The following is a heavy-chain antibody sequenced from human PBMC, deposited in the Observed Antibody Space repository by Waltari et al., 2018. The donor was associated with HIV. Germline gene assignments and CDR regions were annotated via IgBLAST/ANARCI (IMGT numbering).Heavy chain of an antibody. D-gene: IGHD3-22*01. CDR3: ARSITMIVVLIAWGYGMDV. CDR1: SYTFTGSY. J-gene: IGHJ6*02. V-gene: IGHV1-2*02. CDR2: INPNSGGT. Sequence: QVQLVPSGAEVKKPGTSVKVSCKASSYTFTGSYMPSVRQAPGQGLEWMGWINPNSGGTKYAQKFQDRVTMTRDTSISTAYMELSRLRSDDTAVYYCARSITMIVVLIAWGYGMDVWGQGTTVTVSS.